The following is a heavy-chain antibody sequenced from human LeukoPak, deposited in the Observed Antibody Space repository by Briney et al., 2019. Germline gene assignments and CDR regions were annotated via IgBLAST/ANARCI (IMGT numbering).Heavy chain of an antibody. V-gene: IGHV4-59*12. CDR1: GGSISSYY. CDR3: ARSSIRGVINDY. D-gene: IGHD3-10*01. J-gene: IGHJ4*02. Sequence: SETLSLTCTVSGGSISSYYWSWIRQPPGKGLEWIGYIYYSGSTNYNPSLKSRVTISVDTSKNQLSLKLSSVTAADTAVYYCARSSIRGVINDYWGQGTLVTVSS. CDR2: IYYSGST.